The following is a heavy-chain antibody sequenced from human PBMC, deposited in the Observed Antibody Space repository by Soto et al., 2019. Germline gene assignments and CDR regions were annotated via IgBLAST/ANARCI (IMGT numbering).Heavy chain of an antibody. J-gene: IGHJ4*02. D-gene: IGHD3-22*01. Sequence: QVQLVESGGGVVQPGTSLRLSCVGSGFAFSGYKMYWVRQAPGKGLEWVATISYDGSKKNYADSVKGRFTISRDNSKNMMYLQMNSLRPEDTAVYYCARGVFYYYGSSGYSPDYWGQGTLVTVSS. CDR2: ISYDGSKK. CDR1: GFAFSGYK. V-gene: IGHV3-30-3*01. CDR3: ARGVFYYYGSSGYSPDY.